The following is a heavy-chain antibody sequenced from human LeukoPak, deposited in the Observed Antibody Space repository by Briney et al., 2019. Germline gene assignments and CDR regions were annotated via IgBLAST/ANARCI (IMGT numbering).Heavy chain of an antibody. CDR1: GGSISSSSYY. J-gene: IGHJ4*02. CDR2: IYYSGST. V-gene: IGHV4-39*07. Sequence: SETLSLTCTVSGGSISSSSYYWGWIHQPPGKGLEWIGSIYYSGSTYYNPSLKSRVTISVDTSKNQFSLKLSSVTAADTAVYYCARTSYSSSTYYFDYWGQGTLVTVSS. CDR3: ARTSYSSSTYYFDY. D-gene: IGHD6-13*01.